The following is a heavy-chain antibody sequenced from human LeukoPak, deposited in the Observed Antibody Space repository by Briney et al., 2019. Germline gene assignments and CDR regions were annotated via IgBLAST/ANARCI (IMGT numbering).Heavy chain of an antibody. V-gene: IGHV4-59*11. CDR2: INYSGST. CDR1: GGSISSHY. J-gene: IGHJ4*02. Sequence: SETLSLTCTVSGGSISSHYWSWIRQPPGNGLEWLGFINYSGSTTYNPSLKSRVTISVDTSKNQFSLKLSSVTAADTAVYYCARGDYYDSSGFESWGQGTLVTVSS. CDR3: ARGDYYDSSGFES. D-gene: IGHD3-22*01.